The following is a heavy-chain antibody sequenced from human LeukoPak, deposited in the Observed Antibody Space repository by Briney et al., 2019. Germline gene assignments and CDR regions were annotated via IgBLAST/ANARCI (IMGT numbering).Heavy chain of an antibody. Sequence: SETLSLTCTVSGGSISSGGYYWSWIRQHPGKGLEWIGYIYYSGSTYYNPSLKSRVTISVDTSKNQFSLKLSSVTAADTAVYYCSGYGYGYSAFDIWGQGTMVTVSS. CDR1: GGSISSGGYY. V-gene: IGHV4-31*03. CDR3: SGYGYGYSAFDI. CDR2: IYYSGST. D-gene: IGHD5-18*01. J-gene: IGHJ3*02.